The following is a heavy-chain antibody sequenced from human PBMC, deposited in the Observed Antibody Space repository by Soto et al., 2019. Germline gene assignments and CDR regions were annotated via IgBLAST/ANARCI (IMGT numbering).Heavy chain of an antibody. CDR2: IKPDGSEK. CDR1: GLTFSSYW. D-gene: IGHD3-3*01. V-gene: IGHV3-7*03. CDR3: ARSITTLGVVTISDDNWFDP. J-gene: IGHJ5*02. Sequence: QLVESGGGLVQPGGSLRLSCEASGLTFSSYWMTWVRQAPGKGLEWVADIKPDGSEKYYVDSVEGRFTISRDNAKHSIYLEMNSLRVEDTAVYYCARSITTLGVVTISDDNWFDPWGQGTAVTVSS.